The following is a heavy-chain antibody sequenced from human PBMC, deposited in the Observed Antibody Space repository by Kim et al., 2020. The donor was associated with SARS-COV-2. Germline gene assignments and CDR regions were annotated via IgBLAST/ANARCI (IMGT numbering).Heavy chain of an antibody. CDR3: ARAGGWYWFDP. Sequence: SETLSLTCTLSGGSISTYYWSWIRQPPGKGLEWIGYIYHIGRTNYNPSLKSRVTMSIDTSKNVFSLRLSSVTVADTAIYYCARAGGWYWFDPWCQGNLVT. D-gene: IGHD6-19*01. CDR2: IYHIGRT. CDR1: GGSISTYY. V-gene: IGHV4-59*13. J-gene: IGHJ5*02.